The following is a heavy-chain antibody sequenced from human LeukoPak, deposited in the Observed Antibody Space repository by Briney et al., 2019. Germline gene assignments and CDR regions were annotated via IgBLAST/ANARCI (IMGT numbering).Heavy chain of an antibody. D-gene: IGHD2-15*01. J-gene: IGHJ6*03. CDR2: IHYSGST. CDR1: GGSISSSSYY. V-gene: IGHV4-39*07. CDR3: ARVRCSGGSCPYYYYYYYMDV. Sequence: TSETLSLTCSVSGGSISSSSYYWAWIRQPPGKGLEWIGSIHYSGSTYYNTSLQSRLTISIDTTKNQFSLKLRFVTAADTAVYYCARVRCSGGSCPYYYYYYYMDVWGKGTTVTVSS.